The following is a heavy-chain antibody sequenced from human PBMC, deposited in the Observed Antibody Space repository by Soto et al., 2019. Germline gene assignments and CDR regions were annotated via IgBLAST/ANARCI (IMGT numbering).Heavy chain of an antibody. CDR1: GFTFSSYA. CDR3: AKDASLNYDRSGYTDYFDY. D-gene: IGHD3-22*01. CDR2: ISGSGGST. J-gene: IGHJ4*02. V-gene: IGHV3-23*01. Sequence: GGSLRLSCAASGFTFSSYAMSWVRQAPGKGLEWVSAISGSGGSTYYADSVKGRFTISRDNSKNTLYLQMNSLRAEDTAVYYCAKDASLNYDRSGYTDYFDYWGQGTLVTVSS.